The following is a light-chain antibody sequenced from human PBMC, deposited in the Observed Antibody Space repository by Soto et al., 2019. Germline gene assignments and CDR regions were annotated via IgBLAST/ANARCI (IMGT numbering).Light chain of an antibody. V-gene: IGLV2-14*01. CDR1: SSDVGAYNY. CDR2: EVR. CDR3: ASYTRRNTYV. J-gene: IGLJ1*01. Sequence: SVLTEAPSVSGSPGQSITISCTGTSSDVGAYNYVSWYQQHPGKAPRLLIYEVRDRPSGISNRFSGSKSGNTASLTISGLQAEDEADYYCASYTRRNTYVFGSGTKVTVL.